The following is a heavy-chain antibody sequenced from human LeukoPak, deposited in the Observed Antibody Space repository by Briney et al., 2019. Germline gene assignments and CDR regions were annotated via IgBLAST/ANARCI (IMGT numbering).Heavy chain of an antibody. J-gene: IGHJ4*02. Sequence: PGGSLRLSCAASGFIFSSYEMNWVRQALGKGLEWVSYISSSGSTTYYADSVQGRFTISRDNAKNSLYLQMNSLRAEDTAVYYCAGGEYDFWSGYYLGGLYWGQGTLVTVSS. CDR2: ISSSGSTT. CDR3: AGGEYDFWSGYYLGGLY. CDR1: GFIFSSYE. V-gene: IGHV3-48*03. D-gene: IGHD3-3*01.